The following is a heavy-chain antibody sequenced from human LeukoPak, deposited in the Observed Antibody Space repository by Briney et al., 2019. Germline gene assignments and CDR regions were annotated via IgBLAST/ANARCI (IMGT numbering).Heavy chain of an antibody. J-gene: IGHJ4*02. Sequence: GGSLRLSCAASGFTVSSTSMSWVRQAPGTGLEWVSLIYSGGSTYSADSVKGRFIVSRDNSKKTLFLQLNSLRAEDTAVYYCARVGSSSYSYASDYWGQGALVTVSS. D-gene: IGHD3-22*01. CDR1: GFTVSSTS. CDR2: IYSGGST. CDR3: ARVGSSSYSYASDY. V-gene: IGHV3-53*01.